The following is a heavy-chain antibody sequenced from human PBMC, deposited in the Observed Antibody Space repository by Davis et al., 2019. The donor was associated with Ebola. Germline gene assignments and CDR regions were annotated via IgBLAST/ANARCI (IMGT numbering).Heavy chain of an antibody. Sequence: GGSLRLSCAASGFTVSTNYMSWVRQAPGKGLEWVSVFYIGGSTYYADSVKGRFTISRDNAKNSLYLQMNSLRAEDTAVYYCARSIAVAYFDYWGQGTLVTVSS. CDR1: GFTVSTNY. J-gene: IGHJ4*02. V-gene: IGHV3-66*01. D-gene: IGHD6-19*01. CDR2: FYIGGST. CDR3: ARSIAVAYFDY.